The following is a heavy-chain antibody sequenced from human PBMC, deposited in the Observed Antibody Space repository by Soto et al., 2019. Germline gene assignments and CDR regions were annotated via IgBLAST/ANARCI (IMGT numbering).Heavy chain of an antibody. CDR1: GYTFTSYG. CDR3: ARDQHYYDSSGYSDY. CDR2: ISGYNGNT. Sequence: QVQLVQSGAEVKKPGASVKVSCKASGYTFTSYGISWVRQAPGQGLEWMGWISGYNGNTNYAQKLQGRVTMTTDTSTSTAYMELRSLRSDDTAVYYCARDQHYYDSSGYSDYWGQGTPVTVSS. J-gene: IGHJ4*02. V-gene: IGHV1-18*04. D-gene: IGHD3-22*01.